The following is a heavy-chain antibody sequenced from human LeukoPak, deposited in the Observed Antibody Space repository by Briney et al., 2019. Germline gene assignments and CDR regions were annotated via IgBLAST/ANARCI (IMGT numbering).Heavy chain of an antibody. CDR1: GFTFSSYG. V-gene: IGHV3-30*02. CDR3: AKVEAPKVATITVAWY. CDR2: IRYDGSNK. D-gene: IGHD5-12*01. J-gene: IGHJ4*02. Sequence: GGSLRLSCAASGFTFSSYGMHWVRQAPGKGLEWVAFIRYDGSNKYYADSVKGRFTISRDNSKNTLYLQMNSLRAEDTAVYYCAKVEAPKVATITVAWYWGQGTLVTVSS.